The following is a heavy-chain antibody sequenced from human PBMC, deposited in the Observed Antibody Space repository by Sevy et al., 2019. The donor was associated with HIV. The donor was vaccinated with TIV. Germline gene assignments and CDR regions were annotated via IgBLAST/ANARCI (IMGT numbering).Heavy chain of an antibody. J-gene: IGHJ3*02. CDR1: GYTFTSYD. Sequence: ASVKVSCKASGYTFTSYDINWVRQATGQGLEWMGWMNPNSGNTGYAQKFQGRVTITRNTSISKAYMELSSLRSEDTAVYYCARVTAGYSSGWGDAFDIWGQGTMVTVSS. V-gene: IGHV1-8*03. D-gene: IGHD6-19*01. CDR2: MNPNSGNT. CDR3: ARVTAGYSSGWGDAFDI.